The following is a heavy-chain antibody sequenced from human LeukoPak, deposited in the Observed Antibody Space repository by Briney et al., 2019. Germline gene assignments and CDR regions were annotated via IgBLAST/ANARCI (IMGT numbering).Heavy chain of an antibody. CDR1: GGTFSSYA. CDR2: IIPILGIA. Sequence: SVKVSRKASGGTFSSYAISWVRQAPGQGLEWMGRIIPILGIANYAQKFQGRVTITADKSTSTAYMELSSLRSEDTAVYYCARVNGDSGYDFSPYYYYYGMDVWGQGTTVTVSS. D-gene: IGHD5-12*01. CDR3: ARVNGDSGYDFSPYYYYYGMDV. V-gene: IGHV1-69*04. J-gene: IGHJ6*02.